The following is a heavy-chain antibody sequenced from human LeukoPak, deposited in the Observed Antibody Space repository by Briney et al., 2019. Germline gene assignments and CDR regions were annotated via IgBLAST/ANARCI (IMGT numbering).Heavy chain of an antibody. D-gene: IGHD2-8*02. Sequence: ASVKVSCKASGYTLTDYYLHWVRQAPGQSPEWMGRIIPNRGGTEYAQKFQGRVTMTTDTSISTAYMELSRLRSDDTAIYYCARDADTFCTGGVCYAENYFDYWGQGTLVSVSS. V-gene: IGHV1-2*02. CDR3: ARDADTFCTGGVCYAENYFDY. J-gene: IGHJ4*02. CDR2: IIPNRGGT. CDR1: GYTLTDYY.